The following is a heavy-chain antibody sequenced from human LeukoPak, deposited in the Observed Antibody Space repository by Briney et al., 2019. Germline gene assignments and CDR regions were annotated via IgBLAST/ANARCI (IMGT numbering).Heavy chain of an antibody. V-gene: IGHV3-9*01. Sequence: GGSLRLSCAASGFTFDDYAMHWVRHAPGKGLEWVSGISWNSGSIGYADSVKGRFTISRDNAKNSLYLQMNSLRAEDTALYYCARYYDSSGGDAFDIWGQGTMVTVSS. CDR1: GFTFDDYA. D-gene: IGHD3-22*01. CDR2: ISWNSGSI. J-gene: IGHJ3*02. CDR3: ARYYDSSGGDAFDI.